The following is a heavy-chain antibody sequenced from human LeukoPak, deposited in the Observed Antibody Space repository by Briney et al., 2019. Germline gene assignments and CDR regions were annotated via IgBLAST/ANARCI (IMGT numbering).Heavy chain of an antibody. J-gene: IGHJ4*02. Sequence: PSETLSLPCTVSGYSISSGYYWGWTRQPPGKGLEWIGSIYYSGSTNYNPPLKSRVTISVDTSKNQFSLKVSSVTAADTAVYYCARDLSNIAALWGQGTLVTVSS. D-gene: IGHD6-6*01. CDR3: ARDLSNIAAL. V-gene: IGHV4-38-2*02. CDR2: IYYSGST. CDR1: GYSISSGYY.